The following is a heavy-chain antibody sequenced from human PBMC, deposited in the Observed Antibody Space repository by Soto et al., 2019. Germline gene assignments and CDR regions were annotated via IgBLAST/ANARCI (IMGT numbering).Heavy chain of an antibody. CDR1: GFRFGGFG. D-gene: IGHD3-16*01. Sequence: GGSLRLSCVGSGFRFGGFGIYWVRQASGKGLEFVSAVDSSGTYTCYADSVKGRFTISRDNFKNTLYLQMGSLRTEDMAVYYWVRSLGGIGKKWLAPWARETLVTVS. V-gene: IGHV3-64*02. CDR2: VDSSGTYT. CDR3: VRSLGGIGKKWLAP. J-gene: IGHJ5*02.